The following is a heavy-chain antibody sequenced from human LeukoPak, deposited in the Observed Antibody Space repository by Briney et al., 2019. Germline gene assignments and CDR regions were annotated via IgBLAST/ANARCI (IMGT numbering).Heavy chain of an antibody. V-gene: IGHV3-21*01. Sequence: GGSLRLSCAASGFTFSSYNMNWVRQAPGKGLEWVSSISSSSRYLYYADSVKGRFTISRDNAKNSLYLQMNSLRAEDTAVYYCARDLGAVADHYFDYWGQGTLVTVSS. CDR2: ISSSSRYL. CDR3: ARDLGAVADHYFDY. D-gene: IGHD6-19*01. CDR1: GFTFSSYN. J-gene: IGHJ4*02.